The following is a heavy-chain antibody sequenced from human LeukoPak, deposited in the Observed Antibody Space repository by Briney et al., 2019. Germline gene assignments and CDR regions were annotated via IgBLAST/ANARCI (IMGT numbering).Heavy chain of an antibody. V-gene: IGHV3-48*03. Sequence: GGSLRLSCATSGFTFSSYEMNWVRQAPGKGLEWISYISSSGSTIYYVDSVKGRFTISRDNANNSLYLQMNSLRAEDTAVYYCARDGGEWELDHWGQGTLVTVSS. J-gene: IGHJ4*02. CDR1: GFTFSSYE. CDR3: ARDGGEWELDH. D-gene: IGHD1-26*01. CDR2: ISSSGSTI.